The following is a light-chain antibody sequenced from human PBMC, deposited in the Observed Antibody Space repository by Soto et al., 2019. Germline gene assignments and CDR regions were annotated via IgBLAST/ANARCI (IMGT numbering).Light chain of an antibody. V-gene: IGKV3-11*01. CDR3: EHRDTWPPYA. CDR1: QSVRDY. Sequence: EIVLTQSPATLSLSPGERATLSCRASQSVRDYLAWYQQKPGQSPRLLTSDASNRATGIPARFSGSVSGADYTLTISRREPEASAVSFCEHRDTWPPYAFGQGTELEIK. CDR2: DAS. J-gene: IGKJ2*01.